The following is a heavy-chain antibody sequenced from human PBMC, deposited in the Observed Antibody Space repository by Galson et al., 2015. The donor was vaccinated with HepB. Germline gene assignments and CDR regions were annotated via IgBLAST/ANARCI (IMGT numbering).Heavy chain of an antibody. CDR3: AKHKWGIAVAGDAFDI. J-gene: IGHJ3*02. Sequence: SLRLSCAASGFTFSSYAMSWVRQAPGKGLEWVSAISGSGGSTYYADSVKGRFTISRDNSKNTLYLQMNSLRAEDTAVYYCAKHKWGIAVAGDAFDIWGQGTMVTVSS. V-gene: IGHV3-23*01. CDR1: GFTFSSYA. D-gene: IGHD6-19*01. CDR2: ISGSGGST.